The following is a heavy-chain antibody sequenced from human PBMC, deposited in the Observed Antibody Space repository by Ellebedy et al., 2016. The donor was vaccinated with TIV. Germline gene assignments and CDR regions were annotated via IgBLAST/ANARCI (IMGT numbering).Heavy chain of an antibody. CDR3: ARLHPYYYGMDV. V-gene: IGHV5-10-1*01. CDR1: GYSFSTHW. J-gene: IGHJ6*02. Sequence: GESLKISCKGFGYSFSTHWIGWVRQIPGKGLEWMGRIDPSDSYTNYSPSFQGHVTISADKSISTAYLQWSSLKATDTAMYYCARLHPYYYGMDVWGQGTTVTVSS. CDR2: IDPSDSYT.